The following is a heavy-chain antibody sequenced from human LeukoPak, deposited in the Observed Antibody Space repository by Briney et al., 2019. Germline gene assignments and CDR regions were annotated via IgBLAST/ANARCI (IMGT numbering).Heavy chain of an antibody. D-gene: IGHD2-15*01. CDR3: ARDPPGCSGGSCYPSYYFDY. Sequence: GASVKVSCKASGYTFTSYYMHWVRQAPGQGLEWMGIINPSGGSTSYAQKSQGRVTMTRDTSTSTVYMELSSLRSEDTAVYYCARDPPGCSGGSCYPSYYFDYWGQGTLVTVSS. CDR1: GYTFTSYY. V-gene: IGHV1-46*01. CDR2: INPSGGST. J-gene: IGHJ4*02.